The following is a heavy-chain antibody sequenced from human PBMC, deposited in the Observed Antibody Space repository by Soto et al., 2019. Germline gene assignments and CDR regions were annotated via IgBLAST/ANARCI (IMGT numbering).Heavy chain of an antibody. J-gene: IGHJ5*02. CDR2: IYYSGIT. CDR3: GRERPDGSRLDP. CDR1: GGSISSYY. Sequence: SETLSLTCTVSGGSISSYYWTWIRQPPGKGLEWIGYIYYSGITNYNPSLKSRVTISVDTSKNQFSLKLSSVTAADTAVYYCGRERPDGSRLDPWGQGTLVTVS. D-gene: IGHD6-13*01. V-gene: IGHV4-59*12.